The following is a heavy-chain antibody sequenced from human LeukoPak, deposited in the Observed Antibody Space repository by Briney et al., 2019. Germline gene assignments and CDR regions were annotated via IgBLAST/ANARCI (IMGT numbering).Heavy chain of an antibody. V-gene: IGHV3-21*01. CDR3: AMEGYSGNYPAY. CDR1: GFTFSGYA. J-gene: IGHJ4*02. Sequence: GGSLSLSCPVSGFTFSGYALSWVRQAPGKGWEWVSSISSSSSYIYYADSVKGRFTISRDNAKNSLYLQMNSLRAEDTAVYYCAMEGYSGNYPAYWGQGTLVTVSS. D-gene: IGHD1-26*01. CDR2: ISSSSSYI.